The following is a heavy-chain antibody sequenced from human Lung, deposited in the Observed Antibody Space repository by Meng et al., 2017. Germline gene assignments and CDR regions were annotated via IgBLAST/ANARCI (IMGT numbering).Heavy chain of an antibody. CDR2: IFHSGST. CDR3: ARFDISSSGRGDY. Sequence: QVQLQESGPGLVKPSGTLSLTCAVSGGSITSSTWWSWVRQTPGKGLEWFGEIFHSGSTNYNPPLESRVTISVDKSKNQFSLKVYSVTAADTATYYCARFDISSSGRGDYWDQGILDTVSS. J-gene: IGHJ4*02. V-gene: IGHV4-4*02. CDR1: GGSITSSTW. D-gene: IGHD1-26*01.